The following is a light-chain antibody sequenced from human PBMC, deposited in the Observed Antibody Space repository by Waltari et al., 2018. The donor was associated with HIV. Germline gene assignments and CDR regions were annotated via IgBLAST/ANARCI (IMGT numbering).Light chain of an antibody. CDR2: AAS. CDR1: QSVSNTY. Sequence: EIVLTQSPGIMSLSPGERATLSCRASQSVSNTYLAWYQQKPGQAPRLLIYAASIRATGIPDRFSGSGSGTGFTLTISRVEPEDFAVYYCQQRSNWRRSGLTFGGGTKVEIK. V-gene: IGKV3D-20*02. CDR3: QQRSNWRRSGLT. J-gene: IGKJ4*01.